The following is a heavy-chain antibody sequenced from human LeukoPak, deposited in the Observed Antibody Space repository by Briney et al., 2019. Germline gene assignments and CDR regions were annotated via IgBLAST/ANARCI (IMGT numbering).Heavy chain of an antibody. CDR3: ARVVECSSTSCYQPEYFQH. D-gene: IGHD2-2*01. J-gene: IGHJ1*01. CDR1: GGTFSSYA. Sequence: ASVKVSCKASGGTFSSYAISWVRQAPGQGLEWMGGIIPIFGTANYAQKFQGRVTITTDESTSTAYMELSSLRSEDTAVYYCARVVECSSTSCYQPEYFQHWGQGTLVTVSS. CDR2: IIPIFGTA. V-gene: IGHV1-69*05.